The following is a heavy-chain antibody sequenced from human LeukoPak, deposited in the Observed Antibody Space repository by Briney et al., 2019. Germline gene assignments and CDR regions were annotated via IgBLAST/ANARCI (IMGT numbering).Heavy chain of an antibody. D-gene: IGHD3-3*01. CDR3: AKGESPYYDFWSSYNDY. CDR1: GFTFSSYA. CDR2: ISGSGGST. Sequence: PGGSLRLSCAASGFTFSSYAMSWVRQAPGKGLEWVSAISGSGGSTYYADSVKGRFTISRDNSKNTLYLQMNSLRAEDTAVYYCAKGESPYYDFWSSYNDYWGQGTLVTVSS. V-gene: IGHV3-23*01. J-gene: IGHJ4*02.